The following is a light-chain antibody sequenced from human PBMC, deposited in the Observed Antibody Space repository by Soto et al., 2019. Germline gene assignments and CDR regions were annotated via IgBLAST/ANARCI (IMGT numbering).Light chain of an antibody. CDR3: QQYGSSPL. V-gene: IGKV3-20*01. CDR1: QSVSSSY. J-gene: IGKJ3*01. CDR2: GAS. Sequence: EIVLTQSPGTLSLSPGARAPLSCRASQSVSSSYLAWYQQKPGQAPRLLIYGASSRATGIPDRFSGSGSGTDFTLTISRLEPEDFAVYYCQQYGSSPLFGPGTKVDI.